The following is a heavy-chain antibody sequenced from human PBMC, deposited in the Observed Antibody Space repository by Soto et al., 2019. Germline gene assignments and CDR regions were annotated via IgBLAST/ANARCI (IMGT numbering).Heavy chain of an antibody. CDR1: GYTFTSYA. J-gene: IGHJ5*02. CDR3: ARYDPWSGYYFSLGWFER. V-gene: IGHV1-3*01. Sequence: DSVKVSCKASGYTFTSYAMPWVPQAPGQRLEWMGWSNAGNGNTKYSQKFQGRVTITRDTSASTAYMELRSLRSEDTAVYYCARYDPWSGYYFSLGWFERWGEGALLTIS. CDR2: SNAGNGNT. D-gene: IGHD3-3*01.